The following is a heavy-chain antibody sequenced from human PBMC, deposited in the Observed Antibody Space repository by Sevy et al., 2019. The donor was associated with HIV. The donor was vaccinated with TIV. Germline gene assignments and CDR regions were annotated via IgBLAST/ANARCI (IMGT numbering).Heavy chain of an antibody. D-gene: IGHD6-13*01. J-gene: IGHJ4*02. CDR1: GGSITNYY. V-gene: IGHV4-59*13. CDR3: ARYMGSGTSFDY. CDR2: IHSSGNT. Sequence: SETLSLTCTVSGGSITNYYWGWTRQPPGMRLEWIGYIHSSGNTNSNPSLKSRVTISVDTSKNQFSLNLNSVTAADTAVYYCARYMGSGTSFDYWGQGTLVTVSS.